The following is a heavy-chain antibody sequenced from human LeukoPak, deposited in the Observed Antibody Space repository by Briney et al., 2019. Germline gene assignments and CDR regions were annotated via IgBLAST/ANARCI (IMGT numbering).Heavy chain of an antibody. D-gene: IGHD3-10*01. CDR3: TTGVPASGYYYGMDV. J-gene: IGHJ6*02. V-gene: IGHV1-24*01. Sequence: XGFDPEDGETIYAQKFQGRVTMTEDTSTDTAYMELSSLRSEDTAVYYCTTGVPASGYYYGMDVWGQGTTVTVSS. CDR2: FDPEDGET.